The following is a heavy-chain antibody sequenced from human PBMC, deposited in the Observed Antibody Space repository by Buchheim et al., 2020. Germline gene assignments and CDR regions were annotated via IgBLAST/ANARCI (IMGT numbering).Heavy chain of an antibody. V-gene: IGHV3-7*03. CDR2: IKQVGSEK. J-gene: IGHJ4*02. CDR1: GFTFSTYW. CDR3: ARDLIAYNYGYFDY. D-gene: IGHD5-18*01. Sequence: EVQLVESGGGLVQPGGSLRLSCAASGFTFSTYWMSWVRQAPGKGLEWVANIKQVGSEKYYVDSVKGRFTISRDNAKNSLYLQMNSLRAEDTAVYYCARDLIAYNYGYFDYWGQGTL.